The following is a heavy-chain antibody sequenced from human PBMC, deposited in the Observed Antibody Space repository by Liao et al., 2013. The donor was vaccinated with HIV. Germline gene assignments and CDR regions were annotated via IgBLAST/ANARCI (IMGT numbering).Heavy chain of an antibody. CDR2: INHSGST. Sequence: QVQLQQWGAGLLKSSETLSLTCAVYGGSFSAYYWTWIRQPPGKGLEWIGEINHSGSTNYSPSLNSRVTISVDTSKNQFSLKLSSVTAADTAVYYCARGGRRDYYYYYMDAWGKGTSVTVSS. CDR1: GGSFSAYY. V-gene: IGHV4-34*01. CDR3: ARGGRRDYYYYYMDA. J-gene: IGHJ6*03.